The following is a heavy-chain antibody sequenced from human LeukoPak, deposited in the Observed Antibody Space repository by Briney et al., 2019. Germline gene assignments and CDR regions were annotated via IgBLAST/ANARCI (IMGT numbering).Heavy chain of an antibody. CDR3: ARPYSGFFAAFDI. CDR2: MSYDGNDE. V-gene: IGHV3-30-3*01. D-gene: IGHD3-10*01. Sequence: PGGSLRLSCAASGFTFSSYAMHWVRQAPGKGLEWVAVMSYDGNDEYYADSVKGRFTISRDNSKYILYLHMNSLRVEDTADYYCARPYSGFFAAFDIWGQGTRVTVSS. J-gene: IGHJ3*02. CDR1: GFTFSSYA.